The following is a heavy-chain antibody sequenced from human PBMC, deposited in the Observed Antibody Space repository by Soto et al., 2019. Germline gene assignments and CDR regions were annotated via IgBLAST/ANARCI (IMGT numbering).Heavy chain of an antibody. CDR2: IYYSGST. Sequence: SETLSLTCTVSGGSISSYYWSWIRQPPGKGLEWIGYIYYSGSTNYNPSLKSRVTISVDTSKNQFSLKLSSVTAADTAVYYCAREGIAGADAFDIWGQGTMVTVPS. J-gene: IGHJ3*02. V-gene: IGHV4-59*01. D-gene: IGHD6-19*01. CDR1: GGSISSYY. CDR3: AREGIAGADAFDI.